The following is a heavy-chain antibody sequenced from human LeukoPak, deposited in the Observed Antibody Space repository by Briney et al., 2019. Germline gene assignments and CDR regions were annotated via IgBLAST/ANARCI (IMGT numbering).Heavy chain of an antibody. CDR2: IYTSGST. J-gene: IGHJ4*02. D-gene: IGHD3-10*01. V-gene: IGHV4-4*07. Sequence: SETLSLTCTVSGGSISSYYWSWIRQPAGKGLEWIGRIYTSGSTNYNPSLKSRATMSVDTSKNQFSLKLSSVTAADTAVYYCARDGWFGELFSFDYWGQGPLVTVSS. CDR3: ARDGWFGELFSFDY. CDR1: GGSISSYY.